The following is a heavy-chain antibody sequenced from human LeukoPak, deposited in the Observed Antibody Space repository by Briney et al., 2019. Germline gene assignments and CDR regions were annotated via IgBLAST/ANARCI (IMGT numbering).Heavy chain of an antibody. V-gene: IGHV3-33*08. Sequence: GGSLRLSCAASGFTFSSYGMHWVRQAPGKGLEWVAVIWYDGSNKYYADSVKGRFTISRDNSKNTLYLQMSRLRAEDTAVYYCARDYWGGYSNFVKGFDSWGQGTQVIVSS. CDR3: ARDYWGGYSNFVKGFDS. J-gene: IGHJ4*02. D-gene: IGHD4-11*01. CDR1: GFTFSSYG. CDR2: IWYDGSNK.